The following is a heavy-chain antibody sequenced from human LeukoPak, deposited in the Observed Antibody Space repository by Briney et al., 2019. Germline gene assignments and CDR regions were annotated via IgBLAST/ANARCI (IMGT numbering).Heavy chain of an antibody. CDR3: AKAWHSSSWYFDY. CDR1: GFTFSSYF. CDR2: ISTLSTYT. V-gene: IGHV3-21*01. Sequence: GGSLRLSCAASGFTFSSYFMTWVRKAPGKGLEWVSSISTLSTYTHYADSVKGRFTISRDNSKNTLYLQMNSLRAEDTAVYYCAKAWHSSSWYFDYWGQGTLVTVSS. J-gene: IGHJ4*02. D-gene: IGHD6-13*01.